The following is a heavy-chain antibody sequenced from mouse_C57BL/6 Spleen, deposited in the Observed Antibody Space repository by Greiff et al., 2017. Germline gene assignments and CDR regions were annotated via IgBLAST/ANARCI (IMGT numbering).Heavy chain of an antibody. CDR1: GFNIKDDY. J-gene: IGHJ3*01. Sequence: DVKLQESGAELVRPGASVKLSCTASGFNIKDDYMHWVKQRPEQGLEWIGWIDPENGDTEYASKFQGKATITADTSSNTAYLQLSSLTSEDTAVYYCSTGTNAYWGQGTLVTVSA. V-gene: IGHV14-4*01. CDR2: IDPENGDT. D-gene: IGHD4-1*01. CDR3: STGTNAY.